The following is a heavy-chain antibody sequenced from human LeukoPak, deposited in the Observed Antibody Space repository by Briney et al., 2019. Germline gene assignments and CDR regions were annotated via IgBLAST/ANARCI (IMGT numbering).Heavy chain of an antibody. CDR2: IYTSGST. V-gene: IGHV4-61*02. Sequence: SQTLSLTCTVSGVSISSGSYYWSWIRQPAGKGLEWIVRIYTSGSTNYNPSLKSRVTISVDTSKNQFSLKLSSVTAADTAVYYCARASITYYYDSSALEWGQGTLVTVSS. J-gene: IGHJ4*02. D-gene: IGHD3-22*01. CDR3: ARASITYYYDSSALE. CDR1: GVSISSGSYY.